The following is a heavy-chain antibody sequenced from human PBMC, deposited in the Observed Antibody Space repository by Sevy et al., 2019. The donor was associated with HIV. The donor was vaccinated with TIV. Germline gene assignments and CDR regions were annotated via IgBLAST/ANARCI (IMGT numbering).Heavy chain of an antibody. J-gene: IGHJ4*02. CDR1: GGPITSLY. D-gene: IGHD1-26*01. CDR3: AGENAWGRGYS. CDR2: IYYNGDI. Sequence: SETLSLTCTVSGGPITSLYWNWIRQPPGKGLEWIANIYYNGDINYNPSLKSRVTLSLDTSKNQFSLRLSSVTAADTAMYYCAGENAWGRGYSWGQGTLVTVSS. V-gene: IGHV4-59*08.